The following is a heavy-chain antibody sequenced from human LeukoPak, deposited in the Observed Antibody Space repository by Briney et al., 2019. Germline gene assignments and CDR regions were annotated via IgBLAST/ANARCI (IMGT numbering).Heavy chain of an antibody. CDR1: GFTFSRYA. J-gene: IGHJ4*02. D-gene: IGHD6-19*01. CDR3: ATYSSGYLYFDY. CDR2: ISGSRGST. Sequence: GVLRLSYAASGFTFSRYAMSWVRQAPEKGLEWVSAISGSRGSTYYADSVKGRFTISRDNSKNTLYLQMNSLRAEDTAVYYCATYSSGYLYFDYWGQGTLVTVSS. V-gene: IGHV3-23*01.